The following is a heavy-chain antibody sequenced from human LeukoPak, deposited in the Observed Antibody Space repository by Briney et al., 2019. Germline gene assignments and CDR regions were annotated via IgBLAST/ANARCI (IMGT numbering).Heavy chain of an antibody. CDR1: GFTFSNYA. CDR2: ISYDGSNK. J-gene: IGHJ6*02. V-gene: IGHV3-30-3*01. CDR3: ARDVLVVVPVTLEPGYYYYGMDV. Sequence: GRSLRLSCVASGFTFSNYAIHWVRQAPGKGLEWVAVISYDGSNKYYADSVRGRFTISRDNSKNTLSLQMNSLRADDTAVYCCARDVLVVVPVTLEPGYYYYGMDVWGQGTTVTVSS. D-gene: IGHD2-15*01.